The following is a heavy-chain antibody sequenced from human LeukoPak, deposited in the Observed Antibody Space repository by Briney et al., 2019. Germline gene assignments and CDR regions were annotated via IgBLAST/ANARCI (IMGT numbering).Heavy chain of an antibody. CDR3: ARDLVHYYGSGSPPQQIDY. V-gene: IGHV4-38-2*02. CDR2: IYHSGST. J-gene: IGHJ4*02. Sequence: SETLSLTRTVSGDSINNYYWGWIRQPPGKGLEWIGSIYHSGSTYYNPFLKSRVTISVDTSKNQFSLKLSSVTAADTAVYYCARDLVHYYGSGSPPQQIDYWGQGTLVTVSS. D-gene: IGHD3-10*01. CDR1: GDSINNYY.